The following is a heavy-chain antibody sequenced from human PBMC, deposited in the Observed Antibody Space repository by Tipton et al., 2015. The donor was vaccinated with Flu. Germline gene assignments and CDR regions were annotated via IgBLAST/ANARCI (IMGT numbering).Heavy chain of an antibody. Sequence: QSGAEVKKPGSSVKVSCKASGGTFSSYAISWVRQAPGQGLEWMGGIIPIFGTANYAQKFQGRVTITADESTSTAYMELSSLRSEDTAVYYCARTHSTQLEIGYFDYWGQGTLVTVSS. V-gene: IGHV1-69*01. CDR3: ARTHSTQLEIGYFDY. CDR1: GGTFSSYA. D-gene: IGHD6-6*01. CDR2: IIPIFGTA. J-gene: IGHJ4*02.